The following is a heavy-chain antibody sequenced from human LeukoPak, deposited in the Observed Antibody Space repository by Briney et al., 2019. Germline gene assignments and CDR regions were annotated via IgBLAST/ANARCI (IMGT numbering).Heavy chain of an antibody. D-gene: IGHD3-10*01. V-gene: IGHV4-39*01. CDR1: GGPISSSSYY. CDR2: IYYSGST. CDR3: ARHGRVGVGEFRPGRRPYYYYYMDV. Sequence: SETLSLTCTVSGGPISSSSYYWGWIRQPPGKGLEWNGSIYYSGSTYYNPSLKSRVTISVDTSKNQFSPKLSSVTAADTAVYYCARHGRVGVGEFRPGRRPYYYYYMDVWGKGTTVTISS. J-gene: IGHJ6*03.